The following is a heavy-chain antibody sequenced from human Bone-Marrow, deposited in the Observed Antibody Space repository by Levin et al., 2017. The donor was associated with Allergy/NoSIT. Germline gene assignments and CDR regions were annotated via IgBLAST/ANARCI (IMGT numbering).Heavy chain of an antibody. CDR1: TGSINSGDYY. V-gene: IGHV4-30-4*01. CDR3: ARRNFVGPRSFDS. D-gene: IGHD3-16*02. J-gene: IGHJ4*02. Sequence: SETLSLTCTVSTGSINSGDYYWTWLRQPPGKGLEWIGYIDYRGNTYYNASLRSRLTLSIDTSKNQFSLRLSSVTAADTAVYYCARRNFVGPRSFDSWGQGTLVTVSS. CDR2: IDYRGNT.